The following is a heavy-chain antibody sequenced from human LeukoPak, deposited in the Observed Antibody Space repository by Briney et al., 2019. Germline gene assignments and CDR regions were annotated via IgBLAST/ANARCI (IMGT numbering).Heavy chain of an antibody. CDR1: GGTFSSYA. CDR3: ARETPGSIAPRPVLYFQH. D-gene: IGHD6-6*01. Sequence: ASVKVSCKASGGTFSSYAISWVRQAPGQGLEWMGWINPNSGGTNYAQKFQGRVTMTRGTSISTAYMELSRLRSDDTAVYYCARETPGSIAPRPVLYFQHWGQGTLVTVSS. J-gene: IGHJ1*01. CDR2: INPNSGGT. V-gene: IGHV1-2*02.